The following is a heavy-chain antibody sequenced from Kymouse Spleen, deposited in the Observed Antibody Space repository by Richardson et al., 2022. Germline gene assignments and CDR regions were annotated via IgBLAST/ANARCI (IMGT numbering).Heavy chain of an antibody. CDR3: ARGRGTPGNYFDY. CDR2: INHSGST. J-gene: IGHJ4*02. D-gene: IGHD1-7*01,IGHD3-10*01,IGHD4-23*01. Sequence: QVQLQQWGAGLLKPSETLSLTCAVYGGSFSGYYWSWIRQPPGKGLEWIGEINHSGSTNYNPSLKSRVTISVDTSKNQFSLKLSSVTAADTAVYYCARGRGTPGNYFDYWGQGTLVTVSS. V-gene: IGHV4-34*01. CDR1: GGSFSGYY.